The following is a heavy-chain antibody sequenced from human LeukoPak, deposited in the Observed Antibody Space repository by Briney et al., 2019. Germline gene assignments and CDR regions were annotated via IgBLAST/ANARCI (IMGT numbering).Heavy chain of an antibody. D-gene: IGHD3-10*02. V-gene: IGHV3-7*01. Sequence: PGGSLRLSCEVSGFSFSRYWMTWVRQAPGKGLEWVANINQHGSETYYVDSVKGRFTISRDNAKNSLYLQMNSLRAEDTAVYYCAELGITRIGGVWGKGTTVTISS. J-gene: IGHJ6*04. CDR3: AELGITRIGGV. CDR2: INQHGSET. CDR1: GFSFSRYW.